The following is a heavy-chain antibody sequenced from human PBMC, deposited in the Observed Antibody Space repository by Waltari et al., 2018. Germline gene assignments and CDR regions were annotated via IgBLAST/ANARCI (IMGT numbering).Heavy chain of an antibody. J-gene: IGHJ4*02. CDR3: ARPGRVGGGSLMGLDY. CDR2: FSYNANT. CDR1: GGSISSTRYY. Sequence: QLQLQESGPGLVKPSETLSLTCSVSGGSISSTRYYWGWIRQPPGKGLEWIGSFSYNANTYYNPSLKSRITISVDTSKNQFSLQLRSVTAADTAMYYCARPGRVGGGSLMGLDYWGQGTLVTVSS. V-gene: IGHV4-39*01. D-gene: IGHD2-15*01.